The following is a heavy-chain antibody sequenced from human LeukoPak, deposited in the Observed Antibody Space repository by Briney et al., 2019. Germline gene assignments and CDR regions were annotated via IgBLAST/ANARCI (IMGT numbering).Heavy chain of an antibody. V-gene: IGHV3-20*04. J-gene: IGHJ4*02. CDR3: ARFSGAYYDSSGYYLSEYYFDY. CDR2: INWNGGST. Sequence: PGGSLRLSCAASGFTFDDYGMSWVRQAPGKGLEWVSGINWNGGSTDYADSVKGRFTISRDNAKNSLYLQMNSLRAEDTAVYYCARFSGAYYDSSGYYLSEYYFDYWGQGTLVTVSS. CDR1: GFTFDDYG. D-gene: IGHD3-22*01.